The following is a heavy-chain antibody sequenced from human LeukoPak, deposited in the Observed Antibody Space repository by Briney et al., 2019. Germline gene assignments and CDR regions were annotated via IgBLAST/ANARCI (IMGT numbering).Heavy chain of an antibody. CDR2: IYYSGST. CDR3: ARELYTAMAFDY. V-gene: IGHV4-30-4*01. CDR1: GGSISSGDYY. D-gene: IGHD5-18*01. Sequence: PSQTLSLTCTVSGGSISSGDYYWSWIRQPPGKGLEWIGYIYYSGSTYYNPSLKSRVTISVDTSKNQFSLKLSSVTAVDTAVYYCARELYTAMAFDYWGQGTLVTVSS. J-gene: IGHJ4*02.